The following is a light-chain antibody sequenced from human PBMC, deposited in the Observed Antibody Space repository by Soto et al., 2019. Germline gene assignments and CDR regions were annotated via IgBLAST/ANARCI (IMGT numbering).Light chain of an antibody. CDR2: TNT. V-gene: IGLV1-44*01. J-gene: IGLJ1*01. CDR1: SSNVGGNP. CDR3: SSYAGSNNPSYV. Sequence: QSALTQPPSASGTPGQRVTISCSGSSSNVGGNPVNWYQHVPTTAPKLLIYTNTQRPSGVPDRFSGSKSGTSASLAISGLQSEDEADYYCSSYAGSNNPSYVFGTGTKVTVL.